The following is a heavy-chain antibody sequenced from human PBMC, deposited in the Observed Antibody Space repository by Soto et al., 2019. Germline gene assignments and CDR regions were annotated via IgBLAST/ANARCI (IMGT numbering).Heavy chain of an antibody. V-gene: IGHV4-34*01. CDR1: GGSFSGYY. Sequence: SETLSLTCAVYGGSFSGYYWYWIRQPPGKGLEWIGEINHSGSTNYSPSLKSRVTISLDMSKNHVSLILKSVNIADSAIYYCARGHFDSRGYSNALDYWGQGIQVTVSS. J-gene: IGHJ4*02. CDR3: ARGHFDSRGYSNALDY. CDR2: INHSGST. D-gene: IGHD3-22*01.